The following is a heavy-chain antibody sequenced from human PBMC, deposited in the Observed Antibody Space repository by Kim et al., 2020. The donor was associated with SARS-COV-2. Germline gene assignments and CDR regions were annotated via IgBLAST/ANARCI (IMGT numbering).Heavy chain of an antibody. Sequence: GGSLRLSCVGSGFTFSYYAMNWVRQGPGKGLEWVCGIDGGGEVTDAADSVKGRFTVSRDNSKNTLYLQMNNLRVEDTAVYFCAKDIRGYNRPSDYWGQG. CDR1: GFTFSYYA. CDR3: AKDIRGYNRPSDY. D-gene: IGHD3-22*01. V-gene: IGHV3-23*01. CDR2: IDGGGEVT. J-gene: IGHJ4*02.